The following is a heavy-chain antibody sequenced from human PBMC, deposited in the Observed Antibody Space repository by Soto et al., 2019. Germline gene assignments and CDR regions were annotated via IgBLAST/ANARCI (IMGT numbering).Heavy chain of an antibody. CDR1: GFTFSSYA. V-gene: IGHV3-64D*06. Sequence: PGGSLRLSCSASGFTFSSYAMHWVRQAPGKGLEYVSAISSNGGSTYYADSVKGRFTISRDNSKNTLYLQMSSLRAEDTAVYYCVRSVGYYGSGSYYNRSPIYYYYGMDVWGQGTTVTVSS. J-gene: IGHJ6*02. CDR2: ISSNGGST. D-gene: IGHD3-10*01. CDR3: VRSVGYYGSGSYYNRSPIYYYYGMDV.